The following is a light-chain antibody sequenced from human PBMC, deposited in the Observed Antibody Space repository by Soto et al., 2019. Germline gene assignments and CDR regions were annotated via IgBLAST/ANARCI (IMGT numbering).Light chain of an antibody. J-gene: IGLJ1*01. CDR2: EVS. V-gene: IGLV2-14*03. Sequence: QSVLTQPASVSGSPGQSITISCTGTSSDVGGYNYVSWFQQHPGKAPKLKIYEVSNRPSGVSNRFSGSKSGYTASLTISGLLAEDEADYYCSSYTSSSTYVFGTGTKVTVL. CDR3: SSYTSSSTYV. CDR1: SSDVGGYNY.